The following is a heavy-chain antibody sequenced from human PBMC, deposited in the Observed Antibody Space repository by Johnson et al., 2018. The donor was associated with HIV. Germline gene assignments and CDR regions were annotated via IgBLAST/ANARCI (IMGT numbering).Heavy chain of an antibody. Sequence: VQLVESGGGVVQPGRSLRLSCAASGFTVSSNYMSWVRQAPGKGLEWVSVIYSGGSTYYADSVKGRFTISRDNSKNALYLQMNSLRAEDTAVYYCAKVVTASTSWLDDALDIWGQGTMVTVSS. CDR3: AKVVTASTSWLDDALDI. V-gene: IGHV3-66*01. CDR1: GFTVSSNY. J-gene: IGHJ3*02. CDR2: IYSGGST. D-gene: IGHD6-13*01.